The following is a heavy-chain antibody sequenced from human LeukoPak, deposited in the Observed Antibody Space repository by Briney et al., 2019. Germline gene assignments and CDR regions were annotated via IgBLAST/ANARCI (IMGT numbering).Heavy chain of an antibody. CDR2: ISGSGGST. J-gene: IGHJ4*02. D-gene: IGHD3-3*01. CDR1: GFTFSSYA. CDR3: ARGRRITIFGVVIGPFDY. V-gene: IGHV3-23*01. Sequence: GGSLRLSCAASGFTFSSYAMSWVRQAPGKGLEWVSAISGSGGSTYYADSVNGRFTISRDNSKNTLYLQMNSLRAEDTAVYYCARGRRITIFGVVIGPFDYWGQGTLVTVSS.